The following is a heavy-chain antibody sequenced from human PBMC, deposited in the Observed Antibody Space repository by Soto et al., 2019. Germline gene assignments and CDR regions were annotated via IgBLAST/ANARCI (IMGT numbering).Heavy chain of an antibody. Sequence: PSETLSLTCTVSGGSVSSGSYYWSWIRQPPGKGLEWIGYIYYSGSTNYNPALKSRVTISVDTSKNQFSLKLSSVTAADTAVYYCARDAVDYDYVWGSYRPQNNWFDPWGQGTLVTVSS. J-gene: IGHJ5*02. V-gene: IGHV4-61*01. D-gene: IGHD3-16*02. CDR2: IYYSGST. CDR1: GGSVSSGSYY. CDR3: ARDAVDYDYVWGSYRPQNNWFDP.